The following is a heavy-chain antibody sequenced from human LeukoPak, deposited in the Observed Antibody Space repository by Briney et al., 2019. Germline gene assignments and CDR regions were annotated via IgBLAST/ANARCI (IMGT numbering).Heavy chain of an antibody. CDR1: GGSISSYY. V-gene: IGHV4-59*08. J-gene: IGHJ4*01. CDR3: AKSGGYGLIDY. D-gene: IGHD6-25*01. Sequence: PAETLSLTCTVSGGSISSYYWSWFRQPPGKGLEWIGYIYYSGSTNYNPSLKSRVTISIDTSKNQVSLKMSSVTAADTAVYYCAKSGGYGLIDYWGQGTLVTVSS. CDR2: IYYSGST.